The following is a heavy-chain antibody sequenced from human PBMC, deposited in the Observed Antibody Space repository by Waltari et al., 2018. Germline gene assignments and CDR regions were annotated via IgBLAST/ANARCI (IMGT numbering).Heavy chain of an antibody. CDR2: IYYMGST. V-gene: IGHV4-59*01. Sequence: QVQLQASGPGLVKPSETLSLTCTVSGGSISRYSWTWIRQPPGKGLEWIGYIYYMGSTNYNPSLKSRVTISVDTSKNQFSLKLSSVTAADTAVYYCARGSLKAGTTYDYWGQGTLVTVSS. CDR1: GGSISRYS. CDR3: ARGSLKAGTTYDY. D-gene: IGHD1-1*01. J-gene: IGHJ4*02.